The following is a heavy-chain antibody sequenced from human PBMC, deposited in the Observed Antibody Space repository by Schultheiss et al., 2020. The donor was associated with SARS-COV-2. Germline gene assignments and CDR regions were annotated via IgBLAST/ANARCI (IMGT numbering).Heavy chain of an antibody. CDR3: ARSRRITIFGVANWFDP. V-gene: IGHV4-59*01. Sequence: SETLSLTCTVSGGSISSYYWSWIRQPPGKGLEWIGYIYYSGSTNYNPSLKSRVTISVDTSKNQFSLKLRSVTAADTAVYYCARSRRITIFGVANWFDPWGQGTLVTVSS. D-gene: IGHD3-3*01. J-gene: IGHJ5*02. CDR2: IYYSGST. CDR1: GGSISSYY.